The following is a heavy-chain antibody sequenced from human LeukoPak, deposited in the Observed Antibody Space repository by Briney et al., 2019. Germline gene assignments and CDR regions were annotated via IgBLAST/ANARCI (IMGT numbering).Heavy chain of an antibody. CDR3: AIEFATVVVSAVISAFDI. CDR1: GYTLTELS. D-gene: IGHD2-2*02. V-gene: IGHV1-24*01. J-gene: IGHJ3*02. Sequence: GASVKVSCKVSGYTLTELSMHWVRQAPGKGLEWMGGFDPEDGETIYAQKFQGRVTMTEDTSTDTAYMELSSLRSEDTAVYYCAIEFATVVVSAVISAFDIWGQGTMVTVSS. CDR2: FDPEDGET.